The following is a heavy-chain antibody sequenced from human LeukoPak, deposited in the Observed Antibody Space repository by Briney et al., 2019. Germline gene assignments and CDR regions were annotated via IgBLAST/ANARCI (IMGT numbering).Heavy chain of an antibody. CDR3: ARGLHYYYYGMDV. CDR2: ISYDGSNK. V-gene: IGHV3-30-3*01. D-gene: IGHD3-10*01. J-gene: IGHJ6*02. Sequence: GGSLRLSCAASGFTFSSYTMHWVRQAPGKGLEWVAAISYDGSNKYYADSVKGRFTISRDNSKNTLYLQMNSLRAEDTAVYYCARGLHYYYYGMDVWGQGTTVTVSS. CDR1: GFTFSSYT.